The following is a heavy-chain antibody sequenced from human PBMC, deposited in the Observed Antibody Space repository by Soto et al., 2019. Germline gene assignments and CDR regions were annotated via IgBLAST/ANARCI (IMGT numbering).Heavy chain of an antibody. J-gene: IGHJ4*02. Sequence: QVQLQQSGPVLAKPSQTLSLTCAISGDSVSSNSAAWNWIRQSPSRGLEWLGRTYYRSKWYNDYAVSVKSRITINPHTYKNQFSLPLNAVTPEDTAVYYCARENEESSSSTFDYWGQGTLVTVSS. CDR3: ARENEESSSSTFDY. D-gene: IGHD6-13*01. CDR1: GDSVSSNSAA. V-gene: IGHV6-1*01. CDR2: TYYRSKWYN.